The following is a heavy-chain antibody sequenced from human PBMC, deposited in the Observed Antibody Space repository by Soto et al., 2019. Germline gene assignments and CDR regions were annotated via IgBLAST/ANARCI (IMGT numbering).Heavy chain of an antibody. CDR1: GGSISSSSYF. J-gene: IGHJ1*01. D-gene: IGHD3-22*01. CDR2: FYNGGST. Sequence: QVQLQESGPGLVKPSETLSLTCTVSGGSISSSSYFWGWVRQPPGKGLEWIGSFYNGGSTYYSPSLQSRVTLPVDASNRQSALTLSSVTAADEAVYFCARNYSNGWYFQYWGQGTLVTGSS. CDR3: ARNYSNGWYFQY. V-gene: IGHV4-39*01.